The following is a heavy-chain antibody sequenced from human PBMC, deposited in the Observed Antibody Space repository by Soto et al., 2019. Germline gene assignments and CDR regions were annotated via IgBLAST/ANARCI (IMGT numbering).Heavy chain of an antibody. CDR3: AKRPLTAAGFDY. V-gene: IGHV3-23*01. CDR1: GFTFSNYA. CDR2: ITGSGGGT. J-gene: IGHJ4*02. D-gene: IGHD6-13*01. Sequence: GGSLRLSCAASGFTFSNYAMTWVRQAPGKGLEWVSVITGSGGGTYFVDSVKGRFTISRDNSKNTVYLQMNSLRAEDTAVYYCAKRPLTAAGFDYWGQGTLVPAPQ.